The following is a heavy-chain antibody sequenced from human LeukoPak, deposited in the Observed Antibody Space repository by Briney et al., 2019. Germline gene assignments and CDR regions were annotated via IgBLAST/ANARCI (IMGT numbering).Heavy chain of an antibody. V-gene: IGHV2-70*11. Sequence: SGPALVKPTQTLTLTCTFSGFSLSTSGMCVSWIRQPPGKALEWLARIDWDDDKYYSTSLKTRLTISKDTSKNQVVLTMTNMDPVDTATYYCARIRSYDFWSGYYFFDYWGQGTLVTVSP. J-gene: IGHJ4*02. CDR1: GFSLSTSGMC. D-gene: IGHD3-3*01. CDR2: IDWDDDK. CDR3: ARIRSYDFWSGYYFFDY.